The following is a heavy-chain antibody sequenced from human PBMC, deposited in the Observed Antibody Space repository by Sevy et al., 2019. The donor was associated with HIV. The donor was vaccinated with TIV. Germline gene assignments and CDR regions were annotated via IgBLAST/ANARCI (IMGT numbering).Heavy chain of an antibody. CDR3: AGENAWGRGYS. CDR2: IYYNGHI. CDR1: GGSITSLY. V-gene: IGHV4-59*08. D-gene: IGHD1-26*01. Sequence: ETLSLTCTVSGGSITSLYWNWIRQPPGKGLEWIANIYYNGHINYNPSLKSRVTLSLDTSKNQFSLKLSSVTAADTAKYYCAGENAWGRGYSWGQGTLVTVSS. J-gene: IGHJ4*02.